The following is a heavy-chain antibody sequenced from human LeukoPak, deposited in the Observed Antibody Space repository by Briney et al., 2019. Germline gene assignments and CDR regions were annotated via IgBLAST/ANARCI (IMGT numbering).Heavy chain of an antibody. CDR1: GGTFSSYA. D-gene: IGHD2-15*01. CDR3: ARTTYCSGGSCYSTEPFDY. J-gene: IGHJ4*02. V-gene: IGHV1-69*04. Sequence: GASVKVSCKASGGTFSSYAISWVRQAPGQGLEWMGRIIPILGIANYAQKFQGSVTITADKSTSTAYMELSSLRSEDTAVYYCARTTYCSGGSCYSTEPFDYWGQGTLVTVSS. CDR2: IIPILGIA.